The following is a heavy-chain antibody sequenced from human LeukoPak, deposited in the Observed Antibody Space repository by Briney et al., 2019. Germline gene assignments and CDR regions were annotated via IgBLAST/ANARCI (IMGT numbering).Heavy chain of an antibody. CDR1: GFTFSSYA. D-gene: IGHD3-16*02. J-gene: IGHJ4*02. CDR2: IWNDGNNK. Sequence: GGSLRLSCAASGFTFSSYAMHWVRQAPGGGLEWVADIWNDGNNKYYADSVRGRFTISRDNSKNTLYLQMNSLRVDDTARYYCARDTSSYPQFDDWGQGTLVTVSS. V-gene: IGHV3-33*08. CDR3: ARDTSSYPQFDD.